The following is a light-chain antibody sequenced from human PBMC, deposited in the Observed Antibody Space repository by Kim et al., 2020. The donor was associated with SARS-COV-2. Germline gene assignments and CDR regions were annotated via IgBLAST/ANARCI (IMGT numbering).Light chain of an antibody. V-gene: IGLV2-23*02. CDR1: NSDVGGYNL. Sequence: QSALTQPASVSGSPGQSITISCSGTNSDVGGYNLVSWYQHRPGSAPTLIIYEVTKRPSGVSDRFSGSKSGNTASLTISGLQGEDEADYYCCSYAGRTSLILGGGTKLTVL. J-gene: IGLJ2*01. CDR2: EVT. CDR3: CSYAGRTSLI.